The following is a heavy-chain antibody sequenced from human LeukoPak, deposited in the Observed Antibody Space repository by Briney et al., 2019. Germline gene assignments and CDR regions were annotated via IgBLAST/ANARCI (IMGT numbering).Heavy chain of an antibody. Sequence: GGSLRLSCAASGFTFSSYSMNWVRQAPGKGLEWVSSISSSSSYIYYADSVKGRFTISRDNAKNSLYLQMNSLRAEDTAVYYCARGGIAARRDYYYYMDVWGKGTTVTVSS. D-gene: IGHD6-6*01. CDR3: ARGGIAARRDYYYYMDV. CDR2: ISSSSSYI. J-gene: IGHJ6*03. V-gene: IGHV3-21*01. CDR1: GFTFSSYS.